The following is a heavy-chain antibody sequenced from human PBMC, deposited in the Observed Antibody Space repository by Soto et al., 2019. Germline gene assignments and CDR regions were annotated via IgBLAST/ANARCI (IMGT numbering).Heavy chain of an antibody. V-gene: IGHV4-39*01. CDR3: ARHFSVDHFDY. CDR1: GDSITSNSYF. D-gene: IGHD3-9*01. Sequence: SETLSLTCTVSGDSITSNSYFWAWIRQHPGKGLEWIGSIYYSGSTYHNPSLKSRVTISVDRSNNKFSLKLTSVTAADTAVYYCARHFSVDHFDYWGQGALVTVSS. J-gene: IGHJ4*02. CDR2: IYYSGST.